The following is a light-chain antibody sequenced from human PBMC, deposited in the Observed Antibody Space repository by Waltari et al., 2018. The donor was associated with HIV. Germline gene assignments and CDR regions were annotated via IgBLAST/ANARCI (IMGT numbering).Light chain of an antibody. V-gene: IGLV1-47*01. CDR2: RNN. Sequence: QSVLTQPPSASGTPGQRVTISCSGSSSNIGSNYVYWYQQLPGTAPNLLIYRNNQRPSGVPDRFSGSKSGTSASLAISGLRSEDEADYYCAAWDDSLSGWVFGGGTKLTVL. CDR1: SSNIGSNY. J-gene: IGLJ3*02. CDR3: AAWDDSLSGWV.